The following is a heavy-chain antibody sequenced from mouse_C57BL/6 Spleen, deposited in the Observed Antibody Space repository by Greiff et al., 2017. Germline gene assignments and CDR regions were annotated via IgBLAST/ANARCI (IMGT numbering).Heavy chain of an antibody. CDR3: ARIYGYDGAWFAY. CDR1: GFSLTSYG. CDR2: IWSGGST. Sequence: QVQLKQSGPGLVQPSQSLSITCTVSGFSLTSYGVHWVRQSPGKGLEWLGVIWSGGSTDYNAAFISRLSISKDNSKSQVFFKMNSRQADDTARYYCARIYGYDGAWFAYWGQGTLVTVSA. V-gene: IGHV2-2*01. J-gene: IGHJ3*01. D-gene: IGHD2-2*01.